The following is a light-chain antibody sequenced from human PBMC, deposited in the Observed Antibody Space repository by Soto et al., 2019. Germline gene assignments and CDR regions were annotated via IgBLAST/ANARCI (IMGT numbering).Light chain of an antibody. CDR1: QTISRW. V-gene: IGKV1-5*01. CDR3: QQYTNTNNPWM. CDR2: DAS. Sequence: DIQMTQSPSTLSASVGDRVTITCRASQTISRWLTWYQQKPGKAPKLLVYDASTLQSGVASRFSGSGSGTEFTLIISGLRPDDSATYYCQQYTNTNNPWMFGQGTKVDIK. J-gene: IGKJ1*01.